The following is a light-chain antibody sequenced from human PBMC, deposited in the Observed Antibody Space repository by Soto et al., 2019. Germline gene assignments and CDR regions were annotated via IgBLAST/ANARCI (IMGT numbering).Light chain of an antibody. CDR3: QHRSYWPRT. Sequence: PAEIGTPSCRASQTVRNNYLAWYQQKPGQAPRLLIYDASNRATGIPARFSGSGSGTDFTLTISSLEPEDFAVYYCQHRSYWPRTSAQGTNVDI. J-gene: IGKJ1*01. CDR1: QTVRNNY. CDR2: DAS. V-gene: IGKV3-11*01.